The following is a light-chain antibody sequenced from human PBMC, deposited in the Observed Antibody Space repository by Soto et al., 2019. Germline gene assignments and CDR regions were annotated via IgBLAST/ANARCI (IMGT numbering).Light chain of an antibody. V-gene: IGLV2-14*01. J-gene: IGLJ1*01. Sequence: QSVLTQPASVSGSPGQSITISCTGTSTDVGRYNYVSWYQQHPGKAPKLMVYDVSNRPSRVSNRFSGSKSGITASLTISGLQAEDEADYYCTSYKSDSTYVFGTGTKVTVL. CDR3: TSYKSDSTYV. CDR1: STDVGRYNY. CDR2: DVS.